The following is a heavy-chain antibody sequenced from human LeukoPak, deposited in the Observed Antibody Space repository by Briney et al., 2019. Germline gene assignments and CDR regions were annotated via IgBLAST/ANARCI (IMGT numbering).Heavy chain of an antibody. CDR3: ARASWISTADVVC. V-gene: IGHV3-23*01. CDR2: MKGGGET. CDR1: GFSFTNYA. Sequence: PGGSLSLSCAPSGFSFTNYAMSGVRQAPPRGREWVSSMKGGGETFYAASVKGRFTLSRDDSRNTVYLQLNNLRVEDTAIYYCARASWISTADVVCWGQGTQVTVSS. D-gene: IGHD2-15*01. J-gene: IGHJ4*02.